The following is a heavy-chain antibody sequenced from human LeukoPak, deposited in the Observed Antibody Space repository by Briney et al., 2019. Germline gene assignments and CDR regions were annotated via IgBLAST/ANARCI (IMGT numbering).Heavy chain of an antibody. V-gene: IGHV3-23*01. CDR1: GFTFSSYA. Sequence: PGGSLRLSCAASGFTFSSYAMSWVRQAPGKGLEWVSAISGSGGSTYYADSVKGWFTISRDNSKNTLCLQMNSLRAEDTAVYYCAKLPIFGVVAPNDYWGQGTLVTVSS. CDR3: AKLPIFGVVAPNDY. CDR2: ISGSGGST. D-gene: IGHD3-3*01. J-gene: IGHJ4*02.